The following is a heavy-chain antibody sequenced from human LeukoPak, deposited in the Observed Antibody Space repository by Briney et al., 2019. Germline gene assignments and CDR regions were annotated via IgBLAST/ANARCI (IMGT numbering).Heavy chain of an antibody. CDR1: GYTFISYG. J-gene: IGHJ6*03. V-gene: IGHV1-18*01. D-gene: IGHD1-26*01. Sequence: ASVKVSCKASGYTFISYGITWVRPAPGQGLEWIGWISPYTTKTNYAQSLQGRVTMTTDTSASTAYMELRSLRSDDTAVYYCAREGGVGPTAPPDYYSYQMDVWGKGTTVTVSS. CDR3: AREGGVGPTAPPDYYSYQMDV. CDR2: ISPYTTKT.